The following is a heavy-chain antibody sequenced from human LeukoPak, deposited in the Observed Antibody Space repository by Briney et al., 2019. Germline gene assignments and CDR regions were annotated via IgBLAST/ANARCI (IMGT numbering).Heavy chain of an antibody. J-gene: IGHJ4*02. CDR1: GGSFSGYY. CDR2: IYHSGIT. D-gene: IGHD2-2*01. Sequence: SETLSLTCAVYGGSFSGYYWTWIRQPPGKALEWIGEIYHSGITNYNPSLKSRVTISVNTSKNQFSLKLSSVTAADTAVYYCARAGNHCSSTSCSQVLGYWGQGTLVTVSS. CDR3: ARAGNHCSSTSCSQVLGY. V-gene: IGHV4-34*01.